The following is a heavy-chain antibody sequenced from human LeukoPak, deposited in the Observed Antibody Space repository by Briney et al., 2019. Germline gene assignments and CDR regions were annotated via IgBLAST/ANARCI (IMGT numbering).Heavy chain of an antibody. Sequence: GASVKVSCKASGGTFSSYAISWVRQAPGQGLEWMGGIIPIFGTANYAQKFQGRVTITTDESTSTAYMELSSLRSEDTAVYYCARGDLSSSWPLDHWGQGTLVTVSS. CDR3: ARGDLSSSWPLDH. D-gene: IGHD6-13*01. V-gene: IGHV1-69*05. J-gene: IGHJ5*02. CDR1: GGTFSSYA. CDR2: IIPIFGTA.